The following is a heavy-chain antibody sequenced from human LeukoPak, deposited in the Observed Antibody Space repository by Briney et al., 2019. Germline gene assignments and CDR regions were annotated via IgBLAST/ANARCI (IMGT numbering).Heavy chain of an antibody. CDR1: GHTFSSYG. V-gene: IGHV1-18*01. J-gene: IGHJ4*02. D-gene: IGHD1-26*01. Sequence: GASVKVSCKASGHTFSSYGISWVRQAPGQGLEWMGWISAYNGNTKYAQKLQGRVTMTTDTSTSTAYMELRSLRSDDTAVYYCARDKGKWEHLRYFDYWGQGTLVTVSS. CDR2: ISAYNGNT. CDR3: ARDKGKWEHLRYFDY.